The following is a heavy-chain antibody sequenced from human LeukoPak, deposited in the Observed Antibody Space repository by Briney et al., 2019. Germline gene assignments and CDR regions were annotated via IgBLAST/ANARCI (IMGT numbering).Heavy chain of an antibody. CDR3: ARAVVTPPRILDY. CDR2: ISYDGSNK. Sequence: GGSLRLSCAASGFTFSSYAMHWVRQAPGKGLEWVAVISYDGSNKYYADPVKGRFTISRDNSKNTLYLQMNSLRAEDTAVYYCARAVVTPPRILDYWGQGTLVTVSS. V-gene: IGHV3-30*04. J-gene: IGHJ4*02. CDR1: GFTFSSYA. D-gene: IGHD4-23*01.